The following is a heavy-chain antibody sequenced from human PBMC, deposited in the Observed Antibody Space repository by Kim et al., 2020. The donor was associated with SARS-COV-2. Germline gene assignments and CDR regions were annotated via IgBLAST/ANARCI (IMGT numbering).Heavy chain of an antibody. J-gene: IGHJ2*01. CDR2: ITPRDGAT. V-gene: IGHV1-46*01. CDR1: GYTFTNNK. CDR3: ARDLSHHWSFDL. Sequence: ASVKFSCKTSGYTFTNNKVHWVRQAPGQGLEWMGIITPRDGATNYAQKFRGRVTMTSDTSTGTVYMELSSLMSEDTAVYFCARDLSHHWSFDLWGRGTLVTVSS.